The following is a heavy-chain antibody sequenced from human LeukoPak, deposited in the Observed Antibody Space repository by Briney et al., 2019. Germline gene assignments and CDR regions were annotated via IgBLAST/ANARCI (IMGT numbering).Heavy chain of an antibody. J-gene: IGHJ4*02. CDR1: GFTFSSYG. D-gene: IGHD6-13*01. Sequence: GGSLRLSCAASGFTFSSYGMHWVRQAPGKGLEWVAVISYDGSNKYYAGSVKGRFTISRDNSKNTLYLRMHSLRSEDTAVYYCARVGVLSSSWLLYWGQGTLVTVSS. V-gene: IGHV3-30*03. CDR2: ISYDGSNK. CDR3: ARVGVLSSSWLLY.